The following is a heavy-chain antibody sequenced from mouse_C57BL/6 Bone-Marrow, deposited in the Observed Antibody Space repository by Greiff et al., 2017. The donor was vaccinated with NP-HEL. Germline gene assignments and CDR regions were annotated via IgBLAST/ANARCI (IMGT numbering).Heavy chain of an antibody. D-gene: IGHD1-1*01. CDR1: GYTFTEYT. V-gene: IGHV1-62-2*01. CDR3: ARHGDYFGSSYGYFDG. Sequence: QVQLQQSGAELVKPGASVKLSCKASGYTFTEYTIHWVKQRSGQGLEWIGWFYPGSGSIKYNEKFQDKATLTADKSSSTVYIGLSRLKSEDSAVYFCARHGDYFGSSYGYFDGWGTGTTVTVSS. CDR2: FYPGSGSI. J-gene: IGHJ1*03.